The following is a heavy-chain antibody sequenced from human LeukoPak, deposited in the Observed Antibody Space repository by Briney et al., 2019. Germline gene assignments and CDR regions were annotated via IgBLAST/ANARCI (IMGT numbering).Heavy chain of an antibody. CDR2: IYYSGST. CDR3: ARDRYSSSWTGYYMDV. J-gene: IGHJ6*03. Sequence: SETLSLTCTVSGGSISSGDYHWSWIRQPPGKGLEWIGYIYYSGSTYYNPSLKSRVTISVDTSKNQFSLKLSSVTAADTAVYYCARDRYSSSWTGYYMDVWGKGTTVTVSS. D-gene: IGHD6-13*01. V-gene: IGHV4-30-4*02. CDR1: GGSISSGDYH.